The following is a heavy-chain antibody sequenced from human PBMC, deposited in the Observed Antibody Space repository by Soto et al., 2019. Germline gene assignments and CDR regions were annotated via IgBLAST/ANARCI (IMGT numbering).Heavy chain of an antibody. V-gene: IGHV4-31*02. Sequence: WTWIRQHPGKGLEWIGNISYSGVTDYNPSLKSRLSISVDPSHNQFSLKLSSVTAADTAVYYCARVVSPYWYFDLWGRGTLVTVSS. D-gene: IGHD2-8*01. CDR3: ARVVSPYWYFDL. J-gene: IGHJ2*01. CDR2: ISYSGVT.